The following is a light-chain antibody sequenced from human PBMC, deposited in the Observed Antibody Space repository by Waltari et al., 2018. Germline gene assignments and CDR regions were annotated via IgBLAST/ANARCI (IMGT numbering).Light chain of an antibody. J-gene: IGLJ3*02. CDR1: SSDVGGYNF. Sequence: QSALTQPASVSGSPGQSITISCTGTSSDVGGYNFVSWYQQYPGKAPKLIIFDVSDRPSGFSHRFSASKSGNTASLTISGLQAEDEADYYCSSYSSSNTVMFGGGTKLTVL. CDR3: SSYSSSNTVM. V-gene: IGLV2-14*03. CDR2: DVS.